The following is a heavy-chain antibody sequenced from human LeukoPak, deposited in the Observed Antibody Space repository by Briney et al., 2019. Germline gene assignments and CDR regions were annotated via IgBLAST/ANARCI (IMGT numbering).Heavy chain of an antibody. J-gene: IGHJ6*02. CDR1: GDTFTSYY. V-gene: IGHV1-46*01. CDR2: INPSGGST. CDR3: ARGVVVISHMAYYYYGMDV. Sequence: ASVKVACKASGDTFTSYYMHWVRQAPGQGLEWMGIINPSGGSTSYAQKFQGRVTMTRDTSTSTVYMELSSLRSEDTAVYYCARGVVVISHMAYYYYGMDVWGQGTTVTVSS. D-gene: IGHD3-22*01.